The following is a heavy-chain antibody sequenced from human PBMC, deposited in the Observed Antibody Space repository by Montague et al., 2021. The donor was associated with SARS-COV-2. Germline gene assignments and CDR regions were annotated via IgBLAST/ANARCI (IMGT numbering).Heavy chain of an antibody. CDR1: GGSISSSNYY. CDR3: ARDDIVLQGVTKGMDV. Sequence: SETLSLTCTVSGGSISSSNYYWGWIRQPPGKGLEWIGNMYCSGSTYYNPSLKSRVTISIDTSKNQFSLKLSSVTVADTAVYYCARDDIVLQGVTKGMDVWGQGTTVTVSS. D-gene: IGHD3-10*01. V-gene: IGHV4-39*07. CDR2: MYCSGST. J-gene: IGHJ6*02.